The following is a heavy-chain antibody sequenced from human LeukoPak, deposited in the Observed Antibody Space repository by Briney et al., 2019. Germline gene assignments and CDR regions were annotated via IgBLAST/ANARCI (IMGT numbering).Heavy chain of an antibody. CDR2: ISGSGGST. CDR1: GFTFSSYA. CDR3: VRTYYDILTAYNPYFDY. V-gene: IGHV3-23*01. J-gene: IGHJ4*02. D-gene: IGHD3-9*01. Sequence: GGSLRLSCAASGFTFSSYAMSWVRQAPGKGLEWVSAISGSGGSTYYTDSVKGRFTISRDNAKNSLYLQMNSLRAEDTAVYYCVRTYYDILTAYNPYFDYWGQGILVTVSS.